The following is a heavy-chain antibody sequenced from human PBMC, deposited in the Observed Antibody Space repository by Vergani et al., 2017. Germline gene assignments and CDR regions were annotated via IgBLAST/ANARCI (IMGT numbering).Heavy chain of an antibody. Sequence: EVQLLESGGGLVQPGGSLRLSCAASGFTFRIYAMSWVREAPGKGPEWVSAISDSGGCTYYSDSGKGRFTISRDNSKNTLYVQMNSVRAEDTAVTYCAEGMAARKHYYMDVWGKGTTVTVSS. CDR1: GFTFRIYA. D-gene: IGHD6-6*01. CDR3: AEGMAARKHYYMDV. CDR2: ISDSGGCT. V-gene: IGHV3-23*01. J-gene: IGHJ6*03.